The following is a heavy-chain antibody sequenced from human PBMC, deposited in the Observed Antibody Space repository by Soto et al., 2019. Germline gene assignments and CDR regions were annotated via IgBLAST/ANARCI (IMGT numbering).Heavy chain of an antibody. CDR2: IAWNGANT. CDR1: GFRFDEYN. CDR3: ARETLSYGSALDV. D-gene: IGHD3-16*01. J-gene: IGHJ6*02. V-gene: IGHV3-43*01. Sequence: GGSLRLSCAASGFRFDEYNMHWVRQAPGKGLEWLSLIAWNGANTYYADSVKGRFTISRDGTTKSVSLQMTSLKREDTGLYYCARETLSYGSALDVWGQGTTVTVSS.